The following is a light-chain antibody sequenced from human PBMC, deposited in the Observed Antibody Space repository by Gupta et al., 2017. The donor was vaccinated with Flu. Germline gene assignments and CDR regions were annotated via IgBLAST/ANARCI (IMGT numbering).Light chain of an antibody. J-gene: IGKJ1*01. CDR1: QSVNGC. Sequence: SPSTLSASVGDRVSITCRASQSVNGCLAWYQQKPGKAPKLLIYKASSLESGVPPRFSGSGSATEFTLTITNLQPDDFATYYCQQGHTYSTFGQGTKVEI. CDR2: KAS. V-gene: IGKV1-5*03. CDR3: QQGHTYST.